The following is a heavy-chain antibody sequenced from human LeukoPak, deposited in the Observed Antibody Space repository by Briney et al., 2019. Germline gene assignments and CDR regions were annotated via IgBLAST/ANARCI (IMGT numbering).Heavy chain of an antibody. J-gene: IGHJ4*02. CDR2: IYTSGST. D-gene: IGHD2-15*01. CDR1: GGSISSGSYY. CDR3: ARGSYCSGGSCYYFDY. V-gene: IGHV4-61*02. Sequence: SQTPSLTCTVSGGSISSGSYYWSWIRQPAGKGLEWIGRIYTSGSTNYNPSLKSRVTISVDTSKNQFSLKLSSVTAADTAVYYCARGSYCSGGSCYYFDYWGQGTLVTVSS.